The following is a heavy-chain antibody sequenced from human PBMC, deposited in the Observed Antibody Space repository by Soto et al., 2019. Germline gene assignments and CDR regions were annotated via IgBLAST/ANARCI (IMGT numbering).Heavy chain of an antibody. V-gene: IGHV4-59*01. J-gene: IGHJ6*04. Sequence: SETLSLTCTVSGGSISGYYWSWIRQSPGKGLEWVGYIYYSGSTNYNPSLKSRVIISVDTSKNQFSLKLNSVTAADTAVYYCARDPHLGAPDVWGKGTTVTVSS. D-gene: IGHD1-26*01. CDR3: ARDPHLGAPDV. CDR1: GGSISGYY. CDR2: IYYSGST.